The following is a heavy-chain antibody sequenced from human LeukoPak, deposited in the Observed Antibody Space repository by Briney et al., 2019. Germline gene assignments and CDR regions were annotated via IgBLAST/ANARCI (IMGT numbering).Heavy chain of an antibody. CDR3: ARYRTSGSYLFDY. CDR1: GGSFSGYY. D-gene: IGHD1-26*01. V-gene: IGHV4-34*01. Sequence: PSETLSLTCAVYGGSFSGYYWSWIRQPPGKGLEWIGEINHSGSTNYNPSLKSRVTISVDSSKNQFSLKITSVTAADTAVYYCARYRTSGSYLFDYWGQGTLVTVSS. CDR2: INHSGST. J-gene: IGHJ4*02.